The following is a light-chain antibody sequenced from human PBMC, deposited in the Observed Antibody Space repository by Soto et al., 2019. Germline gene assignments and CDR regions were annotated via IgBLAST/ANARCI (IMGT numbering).Light chain of an antibody. J-gene: IGKJ4*01. CDR2: AAS. Sequence: IRMTRSPSSLSTSTGDRVTITCRASQGISSYLAWYQQKPGKAPKLLIYAASTLQSGVPSRFSGSGSGTDFTLTISCLQSEDFATYYCQQYYSYPPLTFGGGTKVDIK. CDR1: QGISSY. V-gene: IGKV1-8*01. CDR3: QQYYSYPPLT.